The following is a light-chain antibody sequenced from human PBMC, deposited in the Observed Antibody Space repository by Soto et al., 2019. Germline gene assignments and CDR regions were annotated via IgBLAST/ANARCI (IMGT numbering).Light chain of an antibody. J-gene: IGKJ5*01. Sequence: EIVLTQSPGTLSLSPGERATLSCRAIQSVRSSYLAWYQQKPGQAPRLLIYGASSRATGIPDRISGSGSGTDFTLTISRLEPEDFAVYYCQQSINWPPLTFGQGTRLEIK. V-gene: IGKV3D-20*02. CDR3: QQSINWPPLT. CDR2: GAS. CDR1: QSVRSSY.